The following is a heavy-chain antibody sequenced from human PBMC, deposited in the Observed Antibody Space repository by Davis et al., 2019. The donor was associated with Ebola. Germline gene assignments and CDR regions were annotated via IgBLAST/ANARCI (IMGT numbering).Heavy chain of an antibody. V-gene: IGHV3-23*01. CDR3: AKEGTMIVVVTDNAFDI. CDR2: ISDSGDSI. D-gene: IGHD3-22*01. Sequence: GESLKISCAASGFTFSTYSMTWVRQAPGEGLEWVSSISDSGDSIYYADSVMGRFTISRDNSKNILYLQLNSLRAEDTAVYYCAKEGTMIVVVTDNAFDIWGQGTMVTVSS. CDR1: GFTFSTYS. J-gene: IGHJ3*02.